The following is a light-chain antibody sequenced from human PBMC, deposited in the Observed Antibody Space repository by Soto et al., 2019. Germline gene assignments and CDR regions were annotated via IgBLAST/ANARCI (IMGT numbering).Light chain of an antibody. J-gene: IGLJ3*02. CDR3: SSYTTNHTRV. V-gene: IGLV2-14*01. CDR1: SNDIGGYNY. Sequence: QSALIQPASVSGSPGQSITFSCTGTSNDIGGYNYVSWFQHHPDKAPKLIIYEVYDRPSGVSNRFSGSKSGNTASLTISGLQPEDEADYYCSSYTTNHTRVFGGGTKLTVL. CDR2: EVY.